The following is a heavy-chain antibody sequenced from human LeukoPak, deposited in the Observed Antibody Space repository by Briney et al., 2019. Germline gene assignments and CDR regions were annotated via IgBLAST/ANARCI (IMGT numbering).Heavy chain of an antibody. D-gene: IGHD6-6*01. CDR3: ARGPGEEVAARLGYYYMDV. CDR2: IYYSGST. Sequence: PSETLSLTCTVSGGSISSYYWSWIRQPPGKGLEWTGYIYYSGSTNYNPSLKSRVTISVDTSKNQFSLKLSSVTAADTAVYYCARGPGEEVAARLGYYYMDVWGKGTTVTVSS. J-gene: IGHJ6*03. CDR1: GGSISSYY. V-gene: IGHV4-59*12.